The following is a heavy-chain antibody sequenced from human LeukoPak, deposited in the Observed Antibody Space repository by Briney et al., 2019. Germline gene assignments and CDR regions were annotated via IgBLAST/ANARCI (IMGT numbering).Heavy chain of an antibody. CDR1: GFTFDDYA. CDR2: ISWNSGSI. CDR3: AKALGDYDILTGYYPLDY. Sequence: GGSLRLSCAASGFTFDDYAMHWVRQAPGKGLEWVSGISWNSGSIGYADSVKGRFTISRDNAKNSLYLQMNSLRAEDTALYYCAKALGDYDILTGYYPLDYWGQGTLVTVSS. D-gene: IGHD3-9*01. J-gene: IGHJ4*02. V-gene: IGHV3-9*01.